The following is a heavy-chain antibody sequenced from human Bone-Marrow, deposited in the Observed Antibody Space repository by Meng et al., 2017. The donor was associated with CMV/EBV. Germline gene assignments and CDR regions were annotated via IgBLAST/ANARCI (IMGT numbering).Heavy chain of an antibody. CDR2: SYYRGST. CDR1: LASLCSPYHY. CDR3: ARQDLRYNFDY. J-gene: IGHJ4*02. V-gene: IGHV4-61*01. D-gene: IGHD1-1*01. Sequence: CAVSLASLCSPYHYVPWIRQPPGNGLEWITYSYYRGSTNYNPSLKSRVTILMDMSKNHFSLNLTSVTAADTAVYYCARQDLRYNFDYWGQGALVTVSS.